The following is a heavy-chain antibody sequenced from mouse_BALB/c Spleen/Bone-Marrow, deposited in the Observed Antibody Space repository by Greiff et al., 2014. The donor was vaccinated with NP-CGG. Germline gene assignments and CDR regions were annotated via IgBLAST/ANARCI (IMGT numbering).Heavy chain of an antibody. Sequence: VQLKESGPELVKPGPSVKISCKASGYSFTGYYMHWVKQSYGKSLEWIGEINPYNGGTSYNQKFKGKATLTVDTSSSTAFMELHSLTSEDSLVYYCARQLYGNYAYWGQGTLVTVSA. CDR2: INPYNGGT. CDR3: ARQLYGNYAY. CDR1: GYSFTGYY. J-gene: IGHJ3*01. D-gene: IGHD2-10*02. V-gene: IGHV1S30*01.